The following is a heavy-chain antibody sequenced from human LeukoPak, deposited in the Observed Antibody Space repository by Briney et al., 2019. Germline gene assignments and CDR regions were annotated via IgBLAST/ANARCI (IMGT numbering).Heavy chain of an antibody. J-gene: IGHJ4*02. CDR1: GYTVTNYY. CDR3: ARDQEGFDY. CDR2: VNPSGGGS. V-gene: IGHV1-46*01. Sequence: ASVTVSCKASGYTVTNYYMHWVRQAPGQGLEWMGIVNPSGGGSNFAQKFQGRVTVTRDTSTSTVHMELSGLRSEDTAVYYCARDQEGFDYWGQGTLVTVSS.